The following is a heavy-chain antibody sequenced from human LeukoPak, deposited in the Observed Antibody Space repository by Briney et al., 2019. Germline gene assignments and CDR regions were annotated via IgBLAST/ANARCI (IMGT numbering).Heavy chain of an antibody. CDR2: IRSKAYGGTT. V-gene: IGHV3-49*04. CDR1: GFTVSTNY. Sequence: SGGSLRLSCAASGFTVSTNYMSWVRQAPGKGLEWVGFIRSKAYGGTTEYAASVKGRFTISRDDSKSIAYLQMNSLKTEDTAVYYCTISSLKDGFDYWGQGTLVTVSS. J-gene: IGHJ4*02. CDR3: TISSLKDGFDY.